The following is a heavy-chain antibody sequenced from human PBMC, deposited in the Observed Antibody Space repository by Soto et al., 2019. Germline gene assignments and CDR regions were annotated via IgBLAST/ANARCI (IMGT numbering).Heavy chain of an antibody. D-gene: IGHD2-2*01. J-gene: IGHJ4*02. CDR1: GFTFSSYA. CDR2: ISHDGSNK. V-gene: IGHV3-30-3*01. Sequence: QVQLVASGGGVVQPGRSLRLSCAASGFTFSSYAMHWVHQAPGKGLEWVALISHDGSNKYYADSVKGRFTISRDNSKNTLYLQMNSLRTEDTSVYYCGRCSSTSCHLGADYWGQGTLVTVSS. CDR3: GRCSSTSCHLGADY.